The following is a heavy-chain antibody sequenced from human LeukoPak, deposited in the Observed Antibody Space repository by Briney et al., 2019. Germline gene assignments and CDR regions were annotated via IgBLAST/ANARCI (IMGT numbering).Heavy chain of an antibody. V-gene: IGHV3-13*01. D-gene: IGHD6-19*01. CDR2: IGTAGNT. CDR1: GFTFSSHD. Sequence: GGSLRLSCAASGFTFSSHDMHWVRQPTGKGLEWVSVIGTAGNTYYTDSVKGRFTISRENAKNSLYLQMDNLRAEETAVYYCARSKSYSSGWTDFDCWGQGTLVTVSS. J-gene: IGHJ4*02. CDR3: ARSKSYSSGWTDFDC.